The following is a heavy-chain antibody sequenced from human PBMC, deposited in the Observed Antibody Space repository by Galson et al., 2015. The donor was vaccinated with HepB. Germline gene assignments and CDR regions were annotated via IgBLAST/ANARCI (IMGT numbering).Heavy chain of an antibody. J-gene: IGHJ4*02. CDR3: AKGKYYDVLTGYYPFDY. D-gene: IGHD3-9*01. V-gene: IGHV3-23*01. CDR1: GFTFSNYA. Sequence: SLRLSCAASGFTFSNYAMSWVRQVPGKGLEWVSAIRGSGGSTYYAESVQGRFTISRDNSKNTLYLQMNSLRAEDTAVYYCAKGKYYDVLTGYYPFDYWGQGNLVTVSS. CDR2: IRGSGGST.